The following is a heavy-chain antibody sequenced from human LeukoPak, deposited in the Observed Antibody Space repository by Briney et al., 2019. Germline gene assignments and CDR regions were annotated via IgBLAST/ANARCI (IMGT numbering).Heavy chain of an antibody. V-gene: IGHV1-8*01. CDR1: GYTFTSYD. D-gene: IGHD1-26*01. CDR2: MNPNSGNT. J-gene: IGHJ6*02. Sequence: ASVKVSCKASGYTFTSYDINWVRQATGQGLEWMGWMNPNSGNTGYAQKFQGRVTMTRNTSISTAYMELSSLRSEDTAVYYCARGFPSGSYSTTEYYYYYYGMDVWGQGTTVTVSS. CDR3: ARGFPSGSYSTTEYYYYYYGMDV.